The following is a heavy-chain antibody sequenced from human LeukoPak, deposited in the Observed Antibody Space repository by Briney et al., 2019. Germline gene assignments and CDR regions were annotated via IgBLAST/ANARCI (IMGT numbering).Heavy chain of an antibody. CDR1: GFTFSGSA. D-gene: IGHD2-2*01. CDR2: IRSKANSYAT. CDR3: TRHRVRYCSSTSCSYYYYMDV. V-gene: IGHV3-73*01. Sequence: GGSPKLSCAASGFTFSGSAMHWVRQASGKGLEWVGRIRSKANSYATAYAASVKGRFTISRDDSKNTAYLQMNSLKTEDTAVYYCTRHRVRYCSSTSCSYYYYMDVWGKGTTVTVSS. J-gene: IGHJ6*03.